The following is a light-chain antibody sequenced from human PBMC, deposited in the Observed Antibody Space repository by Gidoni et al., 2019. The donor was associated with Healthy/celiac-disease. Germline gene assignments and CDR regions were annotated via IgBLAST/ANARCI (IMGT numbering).Light chain of an antibody. Sequence: EIVSTQSPRTLSLYPGERATLSCRASQSVSSSYLAWYQQKPGQTPRLLIYGASSRATGIPDRFSGSGSGTDFTLTISRLEPEDFAVYYCQQYGSSPWTCGQGTKVEIK. CDR2: GAS. CDR1: QSVSSSY. CDR3: QQYGSSPWT. J-gene: IGKJ1*01. V-gene: IGKV3-20*01.